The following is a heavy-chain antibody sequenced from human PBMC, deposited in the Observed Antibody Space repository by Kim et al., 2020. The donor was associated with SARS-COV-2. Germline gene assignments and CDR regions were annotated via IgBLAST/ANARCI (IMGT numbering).Heavy chain of an antibody. D-gene: IGHD3-22*01. CDR3: AKERGADSSGYYHY. Sequence: GGSLRLSCAASGFTFSSYGMHWVRQAPGKGLEWVAVISYDGSNKYYADSVKGRFTISRDNSKNTLYLQMNSLRAEDTAVYYCAKERGADSSGYYHYWGQGTLVTVSS. V-gene: IGHV3-30*18. CDR1: GFTFSSYG. J-gene: IGHJ4*02. CDR2: ISYDGSNK.